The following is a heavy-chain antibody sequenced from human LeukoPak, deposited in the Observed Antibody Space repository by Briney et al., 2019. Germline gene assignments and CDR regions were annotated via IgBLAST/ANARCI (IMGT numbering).Heavy chain of an antibody. V-gene: IGHV5-51*01. CDR3: ARVEMATIYDFQH. CDR1: GYSFTSYW. Sequence: GESLKISCKGSGYSFTSYWIGWVRQMPGKGLEWIGIIYPGDSDSRYSPSFQGQVTISADKSISTAYLQWSSLKASDTAMYYCARVEMATIYDFQHWGQGTLVTVSS. D-gene: IGHD5-24*01. J-gene: IGHJ1*01. CDR2: IYPGDSDS.